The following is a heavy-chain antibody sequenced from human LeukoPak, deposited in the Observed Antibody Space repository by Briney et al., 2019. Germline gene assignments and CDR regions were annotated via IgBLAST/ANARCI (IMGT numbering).Heavy chain of an antibody. CDR1: GFSFSSYA. J-gene: IGHJ3*02. CDR2: INWNGGRT. V-gene: IGHV3-20*04. D-gene: IGHD5-12*01. CDR3: ARKWLSNAFDI. Sequence: GGSLRLSCAASGFSFSSYAMHWVRQAPGKGLEWVSGINWNGGRTGYADSVKGRFTISRDNAKKSLYLQMNSLRAEDTALYYRARKWLSNAFDIWGQGTMVTVSS.